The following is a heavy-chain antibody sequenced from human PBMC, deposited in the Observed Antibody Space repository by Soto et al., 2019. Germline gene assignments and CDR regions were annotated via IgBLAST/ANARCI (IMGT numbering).Heavy chain of an antibody. Sequence: GGSLRLSCAASGFTFSSYAMHWVRQAPGKGLEWVTVISYDGNDKYYADSVKGRFTISRDNSNNMLYLQMNSLRAEDTAVYYCAKRSTRGPKPPNDAFDIWGQGTMVTVSS. CDR1: GFTFSSYA. V-gene: IGHV3-30-3*02. J-gene: IGHJ3*02. CDR3: AKRSTRGPKPPNDAFDI. CDR2: ISYDGNDK. D-gene: IGHD6-13*01.